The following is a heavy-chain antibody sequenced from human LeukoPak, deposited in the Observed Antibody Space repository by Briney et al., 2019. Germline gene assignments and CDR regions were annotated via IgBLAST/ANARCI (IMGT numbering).Heavy chain of an antibody. CDR1: GFTFSSYW. D-gene: IGHD2-21*02. CDR3: AREAGGGDRLYYYYGMDV. V-gene: IGHV3-74*01. Sequence: GGSLRLSCAASGFTFSSYWMHWVRQAPGKGLVWVSRINSDGSSTSYADSVKGRFTISRDNAKNTLYLQMNSLRAEDTAVYYCAREAGGGDRLYYYYGMDVWGQGTTVTVSS. CDR2: INSDGSST. J-gene: IGHJ6*02.